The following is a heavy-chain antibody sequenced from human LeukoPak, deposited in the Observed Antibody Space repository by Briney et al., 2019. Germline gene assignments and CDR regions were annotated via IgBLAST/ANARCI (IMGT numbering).Heavy chain of an antibody. CDR2: IKSKTDGGTT. CDR1: GFTFSSYA. CDR3: TTAYGYCSSTSCQRGPYYYYYMDV. D-gene: IGHD2-2*03. V-gene: IGHV3-15*01. J-gene: IGHJ6*03. Sequence: GRSLRLSCAASGFTFSSYAMHWVRQAPGKGLEWVGRIKSKTDGGTTDYAAPVKGRFTISRDDSKNTLYLQMNSLKTEDTAVYYCTTAYGYCSSTSCQRGPYYYYYMDVWGKGTTVTISS.